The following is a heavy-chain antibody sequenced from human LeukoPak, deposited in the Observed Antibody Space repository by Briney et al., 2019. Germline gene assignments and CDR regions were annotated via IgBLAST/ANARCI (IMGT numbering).Heavy chain of an antibody. V-gene: IGHV1-3*03. CDR1: GYTFTSYA. Sequence: ASVEVSCKASGYTFTSYAMHWVRQAPGQRREWMGWINAGNGNTKYSQEFQGRVTITRDTSASTAYMELSSLRSEDMAVYYCARGYGSGSYYWFDPWGQGTLVTVSS. CDR3: ARGYGSGSYYWFDP. J-gene: IGHJ5*02. D-gene: IGHD3-10*01. CDR2: INAGNGNT.